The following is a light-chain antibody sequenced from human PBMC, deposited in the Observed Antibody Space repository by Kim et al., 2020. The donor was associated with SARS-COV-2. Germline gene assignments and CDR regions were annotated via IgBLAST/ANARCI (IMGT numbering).Light chain of an antibody. CDR1: QDISNY. J-gene: IGKJ2*01. Sequence: DIQMTQSPSSLSASVGDRVTITCQASQDISNYLNWYQQKPGKAPKLLIYDASNLETGGPSRFSGSGSGTDFTFTISSLQPEDIATYYCQQYDNPYTFGQGTNLEI. CDR3: QQYDNPYT. CDR2: DAS. V-gene: IGKV1-33*01.